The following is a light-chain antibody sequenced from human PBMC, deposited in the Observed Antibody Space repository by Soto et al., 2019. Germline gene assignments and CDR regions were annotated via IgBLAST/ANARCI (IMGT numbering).Light chain of an antibody. CDR1: QSISSY. V-gene: IGKV1-39*01. J-gene: IGKJ1*01. CDR2: AAS. Sequence: DIQMTQSPSSLSASVGDRVTITCRASQSISSYLNWYQQKPGKAPNLLIYAASSLQSGVPSRFSGSGSGTDFALTISSLQPEDFVTYYCQQSYSTPRTFGQGTKVEIK. CDR3: QQSYSTPRT.